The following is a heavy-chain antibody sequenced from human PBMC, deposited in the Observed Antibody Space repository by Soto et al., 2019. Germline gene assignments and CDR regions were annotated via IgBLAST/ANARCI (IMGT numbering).Heavy chain of an antibody. CDR3: ARVGTPYYYYDSSGSPDAFDI. CDR1: GYTFTGYY. D-gene: IGHD3-22*01. Sequence: GASVKVSCKASGYTFTGYYMHWVRQAPGQGLEWMGWINPNSGGTNYAQKFQGWVTMTRDTSISTAYMELSRLRSDDTAVYYCARVGTPYYYYDSSGSPDAFDIWGQGTMDTVSS. J-gene: IGHJ3*02. V-gene: IGHV1-2*04. CDR2: INPNSGGT.